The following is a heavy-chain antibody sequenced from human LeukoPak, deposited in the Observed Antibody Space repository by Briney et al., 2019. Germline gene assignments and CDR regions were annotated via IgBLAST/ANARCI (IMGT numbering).Heavy chain of an antibody. D-gene: IGHD3-3*01. V-gene: IGHV4-38-2*02. J-gene: IGHJ4*02. Sequence: SETLSLTCTVSGYSISSGYYWGWIRQPPGKGLEWIGSIYHSGSTYYNPSLKSRVTISVDTSKNQFSLKLSSVTAADTAVYYCAREVFTHETYYDFWSGYPLTYFDYWGQGTLVTVSS. CDR3: AREVFTHETYYDFWSGYPLTYFDY. CDR1: GYSISSGYY. CDR2: IYHSGST.